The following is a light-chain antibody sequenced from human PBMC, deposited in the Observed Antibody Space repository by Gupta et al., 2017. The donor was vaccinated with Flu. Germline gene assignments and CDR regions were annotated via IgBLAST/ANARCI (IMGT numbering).Light chain of an antibody. CDR2: NNN. CDR3: AAWDDSLKAV. V-gene: IGLV1-44*01. Sequence: QSVLTQPPSASWTPGQTVSISCSGSSSNIGSNTVDWYQQLPGTAPKLLIYNNNQRPSGVPDRFSGSKSGTSASLAISGLQSEDEADYFCAAWDDSLKAVFGGGTKLTVL. J-gene: IGLJ3*02. CDR1: SSNIGSNT.